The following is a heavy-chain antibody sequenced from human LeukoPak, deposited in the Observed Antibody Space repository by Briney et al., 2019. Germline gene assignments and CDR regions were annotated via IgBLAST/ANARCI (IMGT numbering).Heavy chain of an antibody. CDR3: ARDYDYDSPDY. D-gene: IGHD3-22*01. V-gene: IGHV1-2*06. CDR2: INPNSGGT. J-gene: IGHJ4*02. CDR1: GYTFTGYY. Sequence: ASVKVSCKASGYTFTGYYMHWVRQAPGQGLEWMGRINPNSGGTNYAQKFQGRVTMTRDTSISTAYMELRRLRSDDTAVYYCARDYDYDSPDYWGQGTLVTVSS.